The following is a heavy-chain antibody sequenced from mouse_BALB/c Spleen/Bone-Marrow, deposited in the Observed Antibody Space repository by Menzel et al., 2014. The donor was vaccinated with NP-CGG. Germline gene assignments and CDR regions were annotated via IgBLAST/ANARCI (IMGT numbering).Heavy chain of an antibody. D-gene: IGHD1-1*01. Sequence: EVQLQQSGGGLVQPGGSRKLSCAASGFTFSSFGMHWVRQAPEKGLEWVAYISSGSSTIYYADTVKGRFTISRDNPKNTLFLRMTSLRSEDTAMYYCARGAYYYGSSYDAMDYWGQGTSVTVSS. V-gene: IGHV5-17*02. CDR2: ISSGSSTI. CDR1: GFTFSSFG. CDR3: ARGAYYYGSSYDAMDY. J-gene: IGHJ4*01.